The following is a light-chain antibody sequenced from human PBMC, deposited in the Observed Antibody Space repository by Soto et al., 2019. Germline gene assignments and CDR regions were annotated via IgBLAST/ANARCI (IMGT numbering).Light chain of an antibody. CDR1: QSVSSSY. J-gene: IGKJ2*01. CDR3: QQYGSSPKYT. V-gene: IGKV3-20*01. CDR2: GAS. Sequence: EIVLTQSPGTLSLSPGERATLSCRASQSVSSSYFAWYQKKPGQAPRLLIYGASSTASGIPGWFSGSGSGTDFTLTISRLEPEDFAVYYRQQYGSSPKYTFGQGTKLEIK.